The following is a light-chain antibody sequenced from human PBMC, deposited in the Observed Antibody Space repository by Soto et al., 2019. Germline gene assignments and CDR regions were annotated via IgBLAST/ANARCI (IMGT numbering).Light chain of an antibody. CDR3: QQYGSLRWT. V-gene: IGKV3-20*01. CDR1: QSVSSIY. Sequence: EIVLTQSPGTLSLSPGERATLSCRASQSVSSIYLAWYQQKPGQAPRLLIYGASSRATGIPDRFSGSGSGKDFTLTISRLEPEDFAVYYCQQYGSLRWTFGQGTKVDIK. J-gene: IGKJ1*01. CDR2: GAS.